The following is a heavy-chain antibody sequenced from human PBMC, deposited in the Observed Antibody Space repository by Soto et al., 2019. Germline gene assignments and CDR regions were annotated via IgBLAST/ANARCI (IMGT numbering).Heavy chain of an antibody. D-gene: IGHD3-16*02. J-gene: IGHJ4*02. CDR2: INHSGST. Sequence: PSDTLSLTCAVYGGSFSGYYWSWIRQPPGKGLEWIGEINHSGSTNYNPSLKSRVTISVDTSKNQFSLKLSSVTAADTAVYYCARGGGIWGSYRSKPSDYWGQGTLVTVSS. CDR3: ARGGGIWGSYRSKPSDY. CDR1: GGSFSGYY. V-gene: IGHV4-34*01.